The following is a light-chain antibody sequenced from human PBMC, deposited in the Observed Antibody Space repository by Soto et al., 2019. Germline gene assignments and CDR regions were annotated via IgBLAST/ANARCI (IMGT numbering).Light chain of an antibody. Sequence: QSALTQPASVSGSPGQSITISYTGTSSDVGSYNLVSWYQQHPGKAPKLMIYEDSKRPSGVSNRFSGSKSGNTASLTISGLQAEDEADYYCCSYAGSSTWVFGGGTKLTVL. V-gene: IGLV2-23*01. CDR3: CSYAGSSTWV. CDR1: SSDVGSYNL. J-gene: IGLJ3*02. CDR2: EDS.